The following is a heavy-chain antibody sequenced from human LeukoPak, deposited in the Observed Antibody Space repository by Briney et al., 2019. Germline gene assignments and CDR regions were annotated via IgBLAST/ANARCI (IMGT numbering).Heavy chain of an antibody. CDR3: AKDFPVAGAYYFDY. Sequence: GGSLRLSWAASGFTFSSYAKSWVRQAPGKGLEWVSAISGSGGSTYYADSVKGRFTISRDNSKNTLYLQMNSLRAEDTAVYYCAKDFPVAGAYYFDYWGQGTLVTVSS. V-gene: IGHV3-23*01. CDR1: GFTFSSYA. CDR2: ISGSGGST. D-gene: IGHD6-19*01. J-gene: IGHJ4*02.